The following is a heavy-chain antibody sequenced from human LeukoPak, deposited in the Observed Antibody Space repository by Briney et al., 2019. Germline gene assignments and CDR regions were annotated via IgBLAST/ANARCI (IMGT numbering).Heavy chain of an antibody. CDR2: IYPGDSDT. D-gene: IGHD3-10*01. V-gene: IGHV5-51*01. CDR3: AIITMVRGTMKYYFDY. J-gene: IGHJ4*02. CDR1: GYSFTSYW. Sequence: GESLKISCKGSGYSFTSYWIGWVRQMPGKGLEWMGIIYPGDSDTRYSPSFQGQVTISADKSISTAYLQWSSLKASDTAMYYCAIITMVRGTMKYYFDYWGQGTLVTVSS.